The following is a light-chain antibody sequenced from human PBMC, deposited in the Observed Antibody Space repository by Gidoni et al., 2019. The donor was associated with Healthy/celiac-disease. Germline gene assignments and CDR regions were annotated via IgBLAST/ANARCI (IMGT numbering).Light chain of an antibody. CDR3: QQRSNWPLVSIT. Sequence: EIVLTQSPATLSLSPGERATLSCRASQSVSSYLAWYQQKPGQAPRLLIYDASNRATGIPARFSGSGSGTDFTLTISSLEPEDFAVYYCQQRSNWPLVSITFGPGTKVDIK. V-gene: IGKV3-11*01. CDR1: QSVSSY. J-gene: IGKJ3*01. CDR2: DAS.